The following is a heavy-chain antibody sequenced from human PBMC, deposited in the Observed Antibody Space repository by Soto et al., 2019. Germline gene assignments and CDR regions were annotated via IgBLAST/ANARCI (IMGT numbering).Heavy chain of an antibody. CDR1: GGSISSGDYY. J-gene: IGHJ4*02. Sequence: PSETLSLTCTVSGGSISSGDYYWSWIRQPPGKGLEWIGYIYYSGSTYYNPSPKSRVTISVDTSKNQFSLRLSSVTAADTAVYYCARVSGYGDSDFDYWGQGTLVTVSS. CDR3: ARVSGYGDSDFDY. V-gene: IGHV4-30-4*01. D-gene: IGHD4-17*01. CDR2: IYYSGST.